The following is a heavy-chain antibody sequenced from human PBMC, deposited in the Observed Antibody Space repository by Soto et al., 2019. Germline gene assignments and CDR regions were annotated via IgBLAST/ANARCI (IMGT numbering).Heavy chain of an antibody. D-gene: IGHD2-2*01. CDR1: GFTFRSYA. CDR3: AKAGSTSPCHSYYGLDV. V-gene: IGHV3-23*01. Sequence: EVQLLESGGGLVQPGGSLRLSCAASGFTFRSYAMTWVRQAPGKGLEWVSGISGSGGGTYYADSVKGRFTISRDKSKNTLDLQMISLRVEDTAVYYCAKAGSTSPCHSYYGLDVWGQGTTVIVSS. J-gene: IGHJ6*02. CDR2: ISGSGGGT.